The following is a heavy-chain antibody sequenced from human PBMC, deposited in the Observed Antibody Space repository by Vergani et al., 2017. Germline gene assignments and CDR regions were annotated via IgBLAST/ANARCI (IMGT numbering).Heavy chain of an antibody. Sequence: ELQLVESGGGLVQPGGSLRLSCAASGATVSGNYMTWVRQAPGKGLECVSHIYSGDETYYADSAKGRVTISRDTSKNTLHLQINNLRVEDTAVYYCARGNYYCSGTYVDPWGQGTLVTVSS. V-gene: IGHV3-66*02. CDR1: GATVSGNY. J-gene: IGHJ5*02. D-gene: IGHD3-10*01. CDR3: ARGNYYCSGTYVDP. CDR2: IYSGDET.